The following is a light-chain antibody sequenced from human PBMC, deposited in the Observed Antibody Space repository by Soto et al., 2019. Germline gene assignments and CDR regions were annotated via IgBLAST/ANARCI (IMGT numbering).Light chain of an antibody. J-gene: IGKJ2*01. Sequence: DIPMTQSPSSVSASVGDRVTITCRASQGINTWLAWYQQKPGEAPRLLISGASSLQSGVPSRFSGSGSGTDFTLTINSLQPEDFATYYCQQANSFPYTFGQGTKLEIK. CDR1: QGINTW. V-gene: IGKV1-12*01. CDR3: QQANSFPYT. CDR2: GAS.